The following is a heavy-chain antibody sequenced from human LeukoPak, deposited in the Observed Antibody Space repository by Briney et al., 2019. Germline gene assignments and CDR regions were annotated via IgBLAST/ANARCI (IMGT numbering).Heavy chain of an antibody. V-gene: IGHV4-59*01. CDR1: GGSISNYY. CDR3: ARGWEFYESNGYVFDL. J-gene: IGHJ3*01. Sequence: SETLSLTCTVSGGSISNYYCSWIRQAPGKGLEWIGSRYYTGSASYSSSLRSRATISLGTSKNQFSLKLTSVTAADTAVYYCARGWEFYESNGYVFDLWGQGTMVTVSS. D-gene: IGHD3-22*01. CDR2: RYYTGSA.